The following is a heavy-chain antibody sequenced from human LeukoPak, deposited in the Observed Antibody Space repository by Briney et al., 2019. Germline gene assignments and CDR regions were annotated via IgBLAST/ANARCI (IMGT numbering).Heavy chain of an antibody. D-gene: IGHD1-26*01. J-gene: IGHJ4*02. CDR1: LYTFTGYY. CDR3: ARERGVGSSEGRYDY. Sequence: SSVKVSCKASLYTFTGYYIHWVRQAPRQGLEWVGWVNPKSGGTNYAQKVQGRVPMTRDTSISTAYMALSRLRSDDTAVYCCARERGVGSSEGRYDYWGQGTLVTVSS. V-gene: IGHV1-2*02. CDR2: VNPKSGGT.